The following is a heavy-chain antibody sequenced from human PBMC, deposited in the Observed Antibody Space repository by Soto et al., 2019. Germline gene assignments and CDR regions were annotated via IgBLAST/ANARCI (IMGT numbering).Heavy chain of an antibody. D-gene: IGHD3-3*01. J-gene: IGHJ4*02. CDR3: ARGRTIFGVVYFDY. Sequence: QVQLQESGPGLVKPSQTLSLTCSVSGGSISSGGYYWSWIRQHPGKGLEWIGYIYYSGSTYYNPSLKSRVTISVDTSKNQFSLKLSSVTAADTAVYYCARGRTIFGVVYFDYWGQGTLVTVSS. V-gene: IGHV4-31*03. CDR2: IYYSGST. CDR1: GGSISSGGYY.